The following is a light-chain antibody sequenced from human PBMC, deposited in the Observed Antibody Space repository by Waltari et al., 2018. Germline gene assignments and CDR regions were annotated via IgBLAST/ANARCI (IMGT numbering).Light chain of an antibody. Sequence: QSALTQPASVSGSPGQSITISCTGTSSDVGFYDFVSWFQQHPGKAPKVMIYKVNNRPSGVSNRFSGSKSANTASLTISGLQAEDEADYYCSSYTRRSYWVFGGGTQLTVL. CDR3: SSYTRRSYWV. CDR1: SSDVGFYDF. J-gene: IGLJ3*02. V-gene: IGLV2-14*01. CDR2: KVN.